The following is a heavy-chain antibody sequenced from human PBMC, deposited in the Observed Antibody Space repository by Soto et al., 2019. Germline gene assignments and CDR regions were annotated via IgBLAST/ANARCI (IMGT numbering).Heavy chain of an antibody. CDR3: ARDRQKALVVVAATGGFDS. V-gene: IGHV3-30*04. J-gene: IGHJ4*02. CDR1: GFTFSSYS. D-gene: IGHD2-15*01. Sequence: GGSLRLSCAVSGFTFSSYSMHWVRQDPDMGLEWVAFISFAGNNKYYADSVKGRFTISRDNSNNMLYLEMNSLRPDDTAVYYCARDRQKALVVVAATGGFDSWGQGTPVTVSS. CDR2: ISFAGNNK.